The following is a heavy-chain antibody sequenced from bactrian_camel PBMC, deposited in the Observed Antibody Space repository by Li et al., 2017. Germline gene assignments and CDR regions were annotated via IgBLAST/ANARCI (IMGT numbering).Heavy chain of an antibody. Sequence: HVQLVESGGGSVQAGESLRLSCASREYPRTMGWFRQAPGKKREGVAVIYTGDNSTFYADSVKGRFAISKSSAKNTLYLQMSSLKPEDTAMYYCAAEPYGRSRSMGLLRRDAYSYWGQGTQVTVSS. D-gene: IGHD6*01. CDR2: IYTGDNST. J-gene: IGHJ4*01. CDR3: AAEPYGRSRSMGLLRRDAYSY. CDR1: EYPRT. V-gene: IGHV3S1*01.